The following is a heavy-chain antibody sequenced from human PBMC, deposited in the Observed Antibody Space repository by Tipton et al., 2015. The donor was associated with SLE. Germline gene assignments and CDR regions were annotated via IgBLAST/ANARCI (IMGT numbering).Heavy chain of an antibody. J-gene: IGHJ5*02. D-gene: IGHD6-13*01. CDR2: IYYTGST. V-gene: IGHV4-59*12. Sequence: TLSLTCTVSAGSISSYYWSWIRQPPGKGLEWIGYIYYTGSTKYNPSLKSRVTISIDTSKNQFSLKLSSVTAADTAVYYCATDFRAAGNWFAPWGQGTLVTVSS. CDR3: ATDFRAAGNWFAP. CDR1: AGSISSYY.